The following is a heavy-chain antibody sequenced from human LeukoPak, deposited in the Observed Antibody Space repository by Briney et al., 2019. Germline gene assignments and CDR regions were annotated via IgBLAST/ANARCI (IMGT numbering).Heavy chain of an antibody. V-gene: IGHV3-48*03. D-gene: IGHD3-22*01. J-gene: IGHJ4*02. CDR2: ISSSGSTI. CDR1: GFTFSSYE. CDR3: ARGAYYDSSGYEY. Sequence: GGSLRLSCAASGFTFSSYEMNWVRQAPGKGLEWVSYISSSGSTIYYVDSVKGRFTISRDNAKNSLYLQMNSLRAEDTAVYYCARGAYYDSSGYEYWGQGTLVTLSS.